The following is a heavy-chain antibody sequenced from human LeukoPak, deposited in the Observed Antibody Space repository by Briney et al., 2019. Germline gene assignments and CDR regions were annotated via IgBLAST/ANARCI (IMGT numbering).Heavy chain of an antibody. V-gene: IGHV4-30-2*01. D-gene: IGHD6-13*01. Sequence: SETLSLTCAVSGDSISSGGYSWRWIRQPPGKGLEWIGYIYHSGSPYYNPSLKGRVTISVASSKNQFALKLSSVTAADTAVYYCARGLGLVRPGFNLQISAAAPPGYYYYGMDVWGQGTTVTVSS. CDR3: ARGLGLVRPGFNLQISAAAPPGYYYYGMDV. CDR1: GDSISSGGYS. J-gene: IGHJ6*02. CDR2: IYHSGSP.